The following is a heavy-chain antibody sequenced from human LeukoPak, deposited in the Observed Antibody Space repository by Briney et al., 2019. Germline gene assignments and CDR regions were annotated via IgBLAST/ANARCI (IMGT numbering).Heavy chain of an antibody. CDR3: TRDFFSLSGGTWPYYYYGMEV. CDR1: GFTYGDYP. CDR2: IRVIGYGETT. V-gene: IGHV3-49*04. D-gene: IGHD2-15*01. Sequence: GGSLRLSCLVSGFTYGDYPMSGVGPARAKGLEGVTFIRVIGYGETTEYVAYVKDRFNISRDDSKSISYLQMNSLKTDDTAVYYWTRDFFSLSGGTWPYYYYGMEVWGQGTPVTASP. J-gene: IGHJ6*01.